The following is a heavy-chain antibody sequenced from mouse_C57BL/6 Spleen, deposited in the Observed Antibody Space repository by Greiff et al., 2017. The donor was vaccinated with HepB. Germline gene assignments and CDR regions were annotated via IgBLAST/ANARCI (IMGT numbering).Heavy chain of an antibody. Sequence: EVMLVESGGGLVQPGGSMKLSCAASGFTFSDAWMDWVRQSPEKGLEWVAEIRNKANNHATYYAESVKGRFTISRDDSKSSVYLQMNSLRAEDTGIYYCTSYGSSYGYWYFDVWGTGTTVTVSS. CDR1: GFTFSDAW. CDR3: TSYGSSYGYWYFDV. J-gene: IGHJ1*03. D-gene: IGHD1-1*01. V-gene: IGHV6-6*01. CDR2: IRNKANNHAT.